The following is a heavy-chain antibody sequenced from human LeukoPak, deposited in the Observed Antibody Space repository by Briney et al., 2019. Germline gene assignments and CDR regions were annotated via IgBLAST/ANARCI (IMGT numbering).Heavy chain of an antibody. CDR1: GFTFSSYS. J-gene: IGHJ5*02. Sequence: GGSLRLSCAASGFTFSSYSINWVRQATGKGLEWVSYFSSSSSTIYYADSVKGRFTISRDNAKNSLYLQMNSLRDEDTAVYYCARGELWFGETHNWFDPWGQGTLVTVSS. V-gene: IGHV3-48*02. D-gene: IGHD3-10*01. CDR3: ARGELWFGETHNWFDP. CDR2: FSSSSSTI.